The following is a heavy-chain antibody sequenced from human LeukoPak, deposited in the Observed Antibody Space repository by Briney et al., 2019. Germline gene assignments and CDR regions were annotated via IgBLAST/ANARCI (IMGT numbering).Heavy chain of an antibody. CDR3: AKDQGCSSTSCYKHSFDY. J-gene: IGHJ4*02. CDR2: ISGSGGST. Sequence: GDSLRLYCAASGFTFSSYAMSWVRQAPGKGLEWVSAISGSGGSTYYADSVKGRFTISRDNSKNTLYLQMNSLRAEDTAVYYCAKDQGCSSTSCYKHSFDYWGQGTLATVSS. D-gene: IGHD2-2*02. V-gene: IGHV3-23*01. CDR1: GFTFSSYA.